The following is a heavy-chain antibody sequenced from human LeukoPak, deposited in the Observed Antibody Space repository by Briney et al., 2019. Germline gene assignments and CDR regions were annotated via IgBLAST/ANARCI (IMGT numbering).Heavy chain of an antibody. V-gene: IGHV3-23*01. CDR3: AKGAASRGYTYVAN. Sequence: GGSLRLSCAASAFTFRPYAMIWVRQAPGKGLEWVSAVSGSGGSTYYADSVKGRFTISRDNSNNTLYLQMNSLRAEDTAVYYCAKGAASRGYTYVANWGQGTLVTVSS. CDR1: AFTFRPYA. D-gene: IGHD5-18*01. J-gene: IGHJ4*02. CDR2: VSGSGGST.